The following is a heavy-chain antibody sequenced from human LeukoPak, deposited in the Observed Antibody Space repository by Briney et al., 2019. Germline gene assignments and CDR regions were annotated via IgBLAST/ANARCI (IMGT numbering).Heavy chain of an antibody. V-gene: IGHV4-34*01. Sequence: SETLSLNCAVYGGSFSGYYWSWIRQPPGKGLEWIGEINHSGSTNYNPSLKSRVTISVDTSKNQFSLKLSSVTAADTAVYYCARGRTAAADAFDIWGQGTMVTVSS. D-gene: IGHD6-13*01. CDR3: ARGRTAAADAFDI. J-gene: IGHJ3*02. CDR1: GGSFSGYY. CDR2: INHSGST.